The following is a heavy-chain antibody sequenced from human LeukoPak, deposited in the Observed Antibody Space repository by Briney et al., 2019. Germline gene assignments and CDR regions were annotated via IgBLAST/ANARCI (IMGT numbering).Heavy chain of an antibody. Sequence: PSETLSLTCTVSGGSISSYYWSWIRQPAGKGLEWIARIYTSGSTNYNPSLKSRVTMSVDTSKNQFSLKLSSVTAADTAVYYCARVSVAGPRGYLDYWGQGTLVTVSS. CDR2: IYTSGST. CDR1: GGSISSYY. D-gene: IGHD6-19*01. CDR3: ARVSVAGPRGYLDY. J-gene: IGHJ4*02. V-gene: IGHV4-4*07.